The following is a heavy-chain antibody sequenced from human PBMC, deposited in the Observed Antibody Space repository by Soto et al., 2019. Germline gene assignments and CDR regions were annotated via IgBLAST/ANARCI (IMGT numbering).Heavy chain of an antibody. CDR1: GGSVSSGSYY. D-gene: IGHD3-3*01. CDR2: IYYTGNT. V-gene: IGHV4-31*03. J-gene: IGHJ4*02. Sequence: TLSLTCTVSGGSVSSGSYYWSWIRKHPGRGLEWIGYIYYTGNTYYNPSLKSRLAISVDTSKNQFSLKLTSVTAADTAVYYCARDPGSAYYHDHWGQGTLVTVSS. CDR3: ARDPGSAYYHDH.